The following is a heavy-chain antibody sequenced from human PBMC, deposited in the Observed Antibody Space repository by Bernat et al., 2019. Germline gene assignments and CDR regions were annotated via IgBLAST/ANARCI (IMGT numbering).Heavy chain of an antibody. J-gene: IGHJ4*02. D-gene: IGHD3-10*01. Sequence: EVQLLESGGGLVQPGGSLKLSCAASGLTFSDSTMQWVRQASGKGLEWVGRVRTKANGFATSYAASVKGRFTISRDDSKNTAYLQMNSLKIEDTAVYYCTRSGALAEQTFDYWGQGTLVTVSS. CDR1: GLTFSDST. CDR2: VRTKANGFAT. V-gene: IGHV3-73*01. CDR3: TRSGALAEQTFDY.